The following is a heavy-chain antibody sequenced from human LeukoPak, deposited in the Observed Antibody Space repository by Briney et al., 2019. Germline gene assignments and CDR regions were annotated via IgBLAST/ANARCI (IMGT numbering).Heavy chain of an antibody. Sequence: SETLSLSCTVSGGCVSSGSYYWSWIRQPPVKRLEAVGYIDYRGSTNYNPALKSRVTISVDTSKNHFSLKLSSVTAADTAVYYCARYSYGYHYYYYGMDVWGKGTTVTVSS. D-gene: IGHD5-18*01. V-gene: IGHV4-61*03. J-gene: IGHJ6*04. CDR1: GGCVSSGSYY. CDR3: ARYSYGYHYYYYGMDV. CDR2: IDYRGST.